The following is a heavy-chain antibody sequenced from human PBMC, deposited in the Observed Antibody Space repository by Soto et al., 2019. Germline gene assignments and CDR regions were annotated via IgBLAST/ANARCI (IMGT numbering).Heavy chain of an antibody. Sequence: GASVKVSCKASGGSFRSYAFNWVRQAPGQGLEWMGGIIPAFGTANNAQKFQGRVTITADESTSTAYMELSSLRSEYTAVYYCARAPGVRNYYFDYWGQGTLVTVSS. CDR2: IIPAFGTA. D-gene: IGHD3-10*01. CDR3: ARAPGVRNYYFDY. V-gene: IGHV1-69*13. J-gene: IGHJ4*01. CDR1: GGSFRSYA.